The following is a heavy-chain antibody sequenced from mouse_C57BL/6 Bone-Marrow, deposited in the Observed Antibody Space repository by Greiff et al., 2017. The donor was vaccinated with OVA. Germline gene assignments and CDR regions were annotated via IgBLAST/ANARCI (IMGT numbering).Heavy chain of an antibody. V-gene: IGHV1-81*01. CDR3: ARAPIAY. Sequence: QVQLQQSGAELARPGASVKLSCKASGYTFTSYGISWVKQRTGQGLEWIGEIYPRSGNTYYNEKFKGKATLTADKSSSTAYMELRSLTSEDSAVYFCARAPIAYWGQGTLVTVSA. J-gene: IGHJ3*01. CDR1: GYTFTSYG. CDR2: IYPRSGNT.